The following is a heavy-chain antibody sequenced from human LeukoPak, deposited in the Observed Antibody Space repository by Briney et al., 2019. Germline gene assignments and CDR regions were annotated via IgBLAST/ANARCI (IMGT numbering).Heavy chain of an antibody. V-gene: IGHV3-48*03. CDR1: GFTFSSYE. D-gene: IGHD3-22*01. Sequence: GGTLRLSCAASGFTFSSYEMNWVRQAPGKGLEGVSYISSSGSTIYYADSVKGRFTISRDNAKNSLYLQMNSLRAEATAVYYCARDRSEFYDSSGYYDYWGQGTLVTVSS. CDR2: ISSSGSTI. CDR3: ARDRSEFYDSSGYYDY. J-gene: IGHJ4*02.